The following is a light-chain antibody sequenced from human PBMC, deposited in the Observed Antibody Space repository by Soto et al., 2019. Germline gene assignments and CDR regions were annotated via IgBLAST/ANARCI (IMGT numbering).Light chain of an antibody. Sequence: QSALPQPASVSGSPGQSITISCTGTSSDTAGYNYVSWYQQHPGKAPKLMIYEVSNRPSGVSNRFSGSQSGNTASLTISGPQAEDEANYYCSSYTTSNTPLYVFGTGTKVTVL. CDR3: SSYTTSNTPLYV. J-gene: IGLJ1*01. CDR2: EVS. V-gene: IGLV2-14*01. CDR1: SSDTAGYNY.